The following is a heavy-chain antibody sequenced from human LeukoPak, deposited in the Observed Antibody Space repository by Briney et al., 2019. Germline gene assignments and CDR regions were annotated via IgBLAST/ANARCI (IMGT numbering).Heavy chain of an antibody. D-gene: IGHD6-13*01. CDR3: ATSSTWNRDTDY. V-gene: IGHV3-23*01. Sequence: GGSLRLSCAASGFTFASYAMTWVRQAPGKGLEWDSTISGSAGSTYYADSVKGRFTISRDNSKNTLYLQINNLGAKDTAVYYCATSSTWNRDTDYWGQGTLVTVSS. CDR2: ISGSAGST. J-gene: IGHJ4*02. CDR1: GFTFASYA.